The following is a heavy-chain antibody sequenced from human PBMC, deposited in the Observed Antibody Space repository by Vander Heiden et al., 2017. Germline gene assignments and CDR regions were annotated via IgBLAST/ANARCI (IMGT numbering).Heavy chain of an antibody. V-gene: IGHV3-7*01. D-gene: IGHD3-22*01. Sequence: EVQLVESGGGLVQPGGSLRLSCAASGFMFNNHWMTWVRQAPGKGLEWVANIKEDGSEKYYVDSVKGRFTVSRDNGKNSLYLQMSSLRAEDTAVYFCARDPYDNSDYSYGAFDIWGQGTMVTVSS. CDR2: IKEDGSEK. CDR1: GFMFNNHW. J-gene: IGHJ3*02. CDR3: ARDPYDNSDYSYGAFDI.